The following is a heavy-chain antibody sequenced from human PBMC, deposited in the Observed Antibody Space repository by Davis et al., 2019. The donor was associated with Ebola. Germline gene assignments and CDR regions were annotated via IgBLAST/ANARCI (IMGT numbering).Heavy chain of an antibody. Sequence: ASVKVSCKASGYTFTSYYMHWVRQAPGQGLEWMGIINPSGGSTTYAQKFQGRVTMTRDTSTSTVYMELSSLRSDDTAVYYCARDLSSIAARPIWYYYYGMDVWGQGTTVTVSS. D-gene: IGHD6-6*01. V-gene: IGHV1-46*01. CDR3: ARDLSSIAARPIWYYYYGMDV. CDR2: INPSGGST. CDR1: GYTFTSYY. J-gene: IGHJ6*02.